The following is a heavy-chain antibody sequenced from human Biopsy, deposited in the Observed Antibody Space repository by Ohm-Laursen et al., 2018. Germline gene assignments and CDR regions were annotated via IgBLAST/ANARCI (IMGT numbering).Heavy chain of an antibody. J-gene: IGHJ5*02. CDR3: ARGDYFDSNGYFWFDP. D-gene: IGHD3-22*01. V-gene: IGHV4-34*01. Sequence: SDTLSLTCGVYGGSFSGYYCSWIRQLPGKGLEWIGEINDSGRTNYNPSLRSRVTFSVDTSKNQFSLKLSSVTAADTAVYYCARGDYFDSNGYFWFDPWGQGTLVTVSS. CDR2: INDSGRT. CDR1: GGSFSGYY.